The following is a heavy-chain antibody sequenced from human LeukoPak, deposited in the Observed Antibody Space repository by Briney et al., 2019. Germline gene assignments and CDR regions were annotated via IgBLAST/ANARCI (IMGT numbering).Heavy chain of an antibody. V-gene: IGHV3-23*01. CDR2: ISGSDDST. Sequence: SGGSLRLSCAASGFIFSNYAMTWVRQAPGKGLEWVSTISGSDDSTFYADSVRGRFTISRDNSKNTLYLQMNSLRAEDTAVYYCARDSGSRSYYGSGSYPYWYFDLWGRGTLVTVSS. D-gene: IGHD3-10*01. CDR1: GFIFSNYA. CDR3: ARDSGSRSYYGSGSYPYWYFDL. J-gene: IGHJ2*01.